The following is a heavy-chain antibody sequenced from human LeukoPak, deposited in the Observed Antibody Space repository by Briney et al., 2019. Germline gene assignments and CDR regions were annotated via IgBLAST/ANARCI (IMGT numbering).Heavy chain of an antibody. CDR3: ARYLRDSSSGSRAFDI. D-gene: IGHD6-13*01. J-gene: IGHJ3*02. CDR2: VYYSGST. V-gene: IGHV4-39*07. Sequence: PSETLSLTCTVSGGSISSSSYYWGWIRQPPGKGLEWIGSVYYSGSTYYNPSLKSRVTISVDTSKNQFSLKLSSVTAADTAVYYCARYLRDSSSGSRAFDIWGQGTMVTVSS. CDR1: GGSISSSSYY.